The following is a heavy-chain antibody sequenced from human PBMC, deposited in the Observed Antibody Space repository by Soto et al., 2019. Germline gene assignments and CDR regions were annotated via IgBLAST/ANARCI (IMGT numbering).Heavy chain of an antibody. CDR3: ARAAAARPAGWY. CDR1: GFTFGDYY. J-gene: IGHJ4*02. CDR2: ISSSGSST. D-gene: IGHD6-6*01. Sequence: QVQLVESGGGLVKPGGSLRLSCAASGFTFGDYYMSWIRQAPGKGLEWVSYISSSGSSTYYVDSVRGRFTISRDNAKNSLYLQMDSLGAEDTAVYYCARAAAARPAGWYWGQGTLVTVSS. V-gene: IGHV3-11*01.